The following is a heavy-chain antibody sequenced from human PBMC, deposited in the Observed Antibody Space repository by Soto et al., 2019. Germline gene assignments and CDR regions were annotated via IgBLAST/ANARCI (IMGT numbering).Heavy chain of an antibody. Sequence: EVQLVESGGGLVKPGGSLRLSCAASGFTFSSYSMNWVRQAPGKGLEWVSSISSSSSYKNYGDSVKGRFTISRDNAKNSLDLQMNSLRAEDTAVSYCARGVGDYYGSGSYFDYWGQGTLVTVSS. CDR2: ISSSSSYK. CDR1: GFTFSSYS. J-gene: IGHJ4*02. D-gene: IGHD3-10*01. CDR3: ARGVGDYYGSGSYFDY. V-gene: IGHV3-21*01.